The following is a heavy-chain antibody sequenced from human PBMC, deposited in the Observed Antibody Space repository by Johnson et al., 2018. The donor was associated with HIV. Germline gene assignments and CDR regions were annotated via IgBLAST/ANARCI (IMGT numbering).Heavy chain of an antibody. CDR2: IYSGGST. D-gene: IGHD3-16*01. J-gene: IGHJ3*02. CDR3: AKDRTNWVYDAFDI. V-gene: IGHV3-23*03. Sequence: VQLVESGGGLVQPGRSLRLSCAASGFTFDDYAMHWVRQAPGKGLEWVSVIYSGGSTYYADSVKGRFTIFRDNSENTLFLQMNRLRAEDTAVYYCAKDRTNWVYDAFDIWGQGTMVTVSS. CDR1: GFTFDDYA.